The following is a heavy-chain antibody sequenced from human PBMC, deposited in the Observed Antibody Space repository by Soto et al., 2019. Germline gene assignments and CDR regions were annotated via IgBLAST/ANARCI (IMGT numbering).Heavy chain of an antibody. CDR3: AKVGTVIPHFDY. V-gene: IGHV3-23*01. D-gene: IGHD3-16*02. Sequence: GGSLRLSCVVSGFTFSDYSMTWVRQAPGKGLEWVSAISGTASITDYAGSVKGRFTISRDNSKNTLYLQMNSLRAEDTAVYYCAKVGTVIPHFDYWGQGTLVTVSS. CDR1: GFTFSDYS. CDR2: ISGTASIT. J-gene: IGHJ4*02.